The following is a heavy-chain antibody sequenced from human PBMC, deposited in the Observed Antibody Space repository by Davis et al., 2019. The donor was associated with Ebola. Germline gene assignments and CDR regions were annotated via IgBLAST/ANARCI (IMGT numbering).Heavy chain of an antibody. V-gene: IGHV3-11*01. CDR3: ARKLITGLWYYYYGMDV. Sequence: GGSLRLSCAASGFTFSDYYMSWIRQAPGKRLEWVSYISSSGSTIYYADSVKGRFTISRDNAKNSLYLQMNSLRAEDTAVYYCARKLITGLWYYYYGMDVWGQGTTVTVSS. CDR2: ISSSGSTI. CDR1: GFTFSDYY. J-gene: IGHJ6*02. D-gene: IGHD2-8*01.